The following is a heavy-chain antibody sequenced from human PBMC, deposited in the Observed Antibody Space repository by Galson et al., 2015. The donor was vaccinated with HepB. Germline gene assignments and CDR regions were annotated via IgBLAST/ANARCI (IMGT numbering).Heavy chain of an antibody. CDR3: ARDDGVGATNYYYYGMDV. CDR1: GYTFTGYY. J-gene: IGHJ6*02. Sequence: VKVSCKASGYTFTGYYMHWVRQAPGQGLEWMGWINPNSGGTNYAQKFQGWVTMTRDTSISTAYMELSRLRSGDTAVYYCARDDGVGATNYYYYGMDVWGQGTTVTVSS. CDR2: INPNSGGT. D-gene: IGHD1-26*01. V-gene: IGHV1-2*04.